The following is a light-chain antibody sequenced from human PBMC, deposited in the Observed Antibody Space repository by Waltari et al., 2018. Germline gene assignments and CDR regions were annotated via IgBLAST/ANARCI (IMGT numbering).Light chain of an antibody. CDR3: QQYGRSPIT. CDR1: QDVSTSY. Sequence: DIVWTQYPGTLAGAPGDRATRSCRASQDVSTSYLAWYQQTPGQAPRRLIYAPSSRATGIADRFSGSGSGPDFTLTIRRLEPEDFAVYYCQQYGRSPITFGHGTRLEI. CDR2: APS. J-gene: IGKJ5*01. V-gene: IGKV3-20*01.